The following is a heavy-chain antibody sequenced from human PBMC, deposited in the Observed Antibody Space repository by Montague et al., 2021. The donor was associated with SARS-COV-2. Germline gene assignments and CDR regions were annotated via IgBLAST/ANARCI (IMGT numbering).Heavy chain of an antibody. CDR2: IYNGGTT. CDR1: GDSIRNSDYS. J-gene: IGHJ4*02. D-gene: IGHD2-15*01. Sequence: SETLSLTCTVSGDSIRNSDYSWGWVRQPPGKGLEWIGNIYNGGTTFYNPSLKSRVTIFVDTSKNQFSLKLSSATAAGTAVYYCATRTRYPQNDFGFWGQGTLVTVSS. CDR3: ATRTRYPQNDFGF. V-gene: IGHV4-39*01.